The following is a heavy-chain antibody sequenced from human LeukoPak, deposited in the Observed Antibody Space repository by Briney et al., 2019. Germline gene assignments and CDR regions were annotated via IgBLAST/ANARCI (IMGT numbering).Heavy chain of an antibody. V-gene: IGHV4-59*01. J-gene: IGHJ5*02. CDR1: GGSISSYY. CDR3: ARDHWPEVAAAGSLSWFDP. CDR2: IYYSGST. D-gene: IGHD6-13*01. Sequence: PSETLSLTCTVSGGSISSYYWSCIRQPPGKGLECFGYIYYSGSTNYNPSLKSRVTISVDTSKNQFSLKLSSVTAADTAVYYCARDHWPEVAAAGSLSWFDPWGQGTLVTVSS.